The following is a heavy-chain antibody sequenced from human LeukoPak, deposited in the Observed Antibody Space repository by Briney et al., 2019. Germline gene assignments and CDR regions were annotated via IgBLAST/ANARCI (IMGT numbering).Heavy chain of an antibody. Sequence: GGSLRLSCAASGFTFSSYGMHWVRQAPGKGLEWVAFIRYDGSNKYYADSVKGRFTISRDNSKNTLYLQMNSLRAEDTAVYYCAKDLSVTTTVYYYYYGMDVWGQGTTVTVS. CDR3: AKDLSVTTTVYYYYYGMDV. J-gene: IGHJ6*02. CDR1: GFTFSSYG. V-gene: IGHV3-30*02. D-gene: IGHD4-17*01. CDR2: IRYDGSNK.